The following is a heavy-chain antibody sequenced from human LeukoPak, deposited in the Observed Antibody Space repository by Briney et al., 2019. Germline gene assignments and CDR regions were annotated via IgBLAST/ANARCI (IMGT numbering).Heavy chain of an antibody. CDR2: VYYSGST. CDR3: AGIVLVPASWFDP. V-gene: IGHV4-59*11. J-gene: IGHJ5*02. D-gene: IGHD2-2*01. Sequence: NASETLSLTCTVSGGSISSHYWSWIRQPPGKGLEWIRYVYYSGSTNYNPSLKIRVTISVDTSKNQFSLKLSSVTAADTAVYYCAGIVLVPASWFDPWGQGTMVTVSS. CDR1: GGSISSHY.